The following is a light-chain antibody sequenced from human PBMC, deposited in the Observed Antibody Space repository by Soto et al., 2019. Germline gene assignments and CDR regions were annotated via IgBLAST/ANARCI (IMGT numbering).Light chain of an antibody. Sequence: QSALTQPASMSGSPGQSVTISCTGSSSDIGTYNYVSWYQQHPGKVPKVIIYEVSNRPSGVSNRFSGSKSGNTVSLTISGLEAEDEADYYCSSYGSRSTLYVFGTGTKLTVL. CDR1: SSDIGTYNY. J-gene: IGLJ1*01. CDR3: SSYGSRSTLYV. CDR2: EVS. V-gene: IGLV2-14*01.